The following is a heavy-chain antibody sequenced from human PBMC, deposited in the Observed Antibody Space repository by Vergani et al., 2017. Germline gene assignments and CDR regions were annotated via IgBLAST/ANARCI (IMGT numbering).Heavy chain of an antibody. CDR3: ARASTVTGIDP. J-gene: IGHJ5*02. Sequence: EVQLVESGGGLVKPGGSLRLSCAASGFTVSSNYMSWVRQAPGKGLEWVSIIYSGGSTYYADSVKGRFTISRDNSKNTLYLQMNSLRAEDTAVYYCARASTVTGIDPWGQGTLVTVSS. CDR1: GFTVSSNY. CDR2: IYSGGST. D-gene: IGHD4-17*01. V-gene: IGHV3-53*01.